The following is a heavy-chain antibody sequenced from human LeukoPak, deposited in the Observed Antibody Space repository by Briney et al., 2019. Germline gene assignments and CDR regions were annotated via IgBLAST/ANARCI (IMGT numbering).Heavy chain of an antibody. Sequence: GRSLGLSCAASGFTFSSYGMHWVRQASGKGLEWVAVISFDGTNKYLADSVKGRFTISRDNSKNTLYLQMNSLRSEDTAVYYCAKDGTYGDLDYWGQGTLVTVSS. D-gene: IGHD4-17*01. V-gene: IGHV3-30*18. CDR3: AKDGTYGDLDY. CDR2: ISFDGTNK. CDR1: GFTFSSYG. J-gene: IGHJ4*02.